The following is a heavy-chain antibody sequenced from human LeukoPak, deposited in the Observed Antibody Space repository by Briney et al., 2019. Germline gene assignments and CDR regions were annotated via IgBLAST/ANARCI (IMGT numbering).Heavy chain of an antibody. D-gene: IGHD1-26*01. CDR3: ARAPPSGSYSYYFDY. J-gene: IGHJ4*02. V-gene: IGHV4-34*01. CDR1: GGSFSGYY. CDR2: INHSGST. Sequence: KSSETLSLTCAVYGGSFSGYYWSWICQPPGKGLEWIGEINHSGSTNYNPSLKSRVTISVDTSKNQFSLKLSSVTAADTAVYYCARAPPSGSYSYYFDYWGQGTLVTVSS.